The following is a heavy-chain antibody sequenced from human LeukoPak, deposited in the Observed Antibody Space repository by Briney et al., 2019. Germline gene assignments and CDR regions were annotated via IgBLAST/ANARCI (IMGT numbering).Heavy chain of an antibody. V-gene: IGHV4-34*01. D-gene: IGHD3-16*01. CDR1: GGSFSGYL. Sequence: SETLSLTCDVPGGSFSGYLWSWIRQSPGKGLEWIGEVNYRGSPNYNPSLESRVTISVDTSKNQLSLKLTSVTAADTALYYCSRSGLTGMREYERADYYYYGMDLWGQGTAVTVFS. CDR3: SRSGLTGMREYERADYYYYGMDL. J-gene: IGHJ6*02. CDR2: VNYRGSP.